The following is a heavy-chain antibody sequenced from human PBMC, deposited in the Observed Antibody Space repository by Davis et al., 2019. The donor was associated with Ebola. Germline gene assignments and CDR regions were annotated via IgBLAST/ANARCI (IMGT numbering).Heavy chain of an antibody. D-gene: IGHD5-12*01. CDR3: ARGWLRTGLDY. CDR2: TYYESKRYI. CDR1: GDSLSTQGAA. V-gene: IGHV6-1*01. Sequence: HPQTPSLTCAISGDSLSTQGAAWNWPRQSPLRGLEWLGRTYYESKRYIDYAPFVRSRITINPDTSENQFSLQLNSVTPEDTAVYYCARGWLRTGLDYWGQGTLVPVSS. J-gene: IGHJ4*02.